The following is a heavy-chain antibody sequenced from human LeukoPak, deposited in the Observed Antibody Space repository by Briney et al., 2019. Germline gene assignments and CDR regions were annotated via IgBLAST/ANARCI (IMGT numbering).Heavy chain of an antibody. V-gene: IGHV1-2*02. Sequence: ASVKVSCKASAYTFTGYSIHWVRQAPGQGLEWMGWINPNTGGTNYAQNFQGRVTMTRDTSISTAYMELSSLTSDDTAVYYCARDQSEDFINWFDPWGQGTLVTVSS. CDR2: INPNTGGT. D-gene: IGHD2/OR15-2a*01. CDR1: AYTFTGYS. CDR3: ARDQSEDFINWFDP. J-gene: IGHJ5*02.